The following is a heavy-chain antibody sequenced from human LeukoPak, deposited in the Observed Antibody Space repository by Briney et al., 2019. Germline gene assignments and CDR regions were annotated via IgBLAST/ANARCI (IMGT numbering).Heavy chain of an antibody. J-gene: IGHJ4*02. CDR2: ISQDRSNS. D-gene: IGHD3-10*01. CDR3: ARDLSGSYMSDY. CDR1: GFTFSNYA. V-gene: IGHV3-30-3*01. Sequence: PGRSLRLSCAASGFTFSNYAMHWARQAPGKGLEWVAFISQDRSNSCHADSVKGRFTISRDNSKNTLYLQMNSLADEDTAVYYCARDLSGSYMSDYWGQGTLVTVSS.